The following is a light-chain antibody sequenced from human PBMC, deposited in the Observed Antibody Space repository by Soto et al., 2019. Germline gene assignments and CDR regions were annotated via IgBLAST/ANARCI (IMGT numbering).Light chain of an antibody. CDR3: QCYDDNNVV. CDR2: QSN. J-gene: IGLJ2*01. Sequence: NFMLTQPPSVSDSPGKTVTISCTRSSGSIASKHVQWYQQRPGGAPTTVIYQSNQRPSAVPHRFSGSIDSSCNPASLTISGLKTDDEADYYCQCYDDNNVVFGGRTNVTGL. CDR1: SGSIASKH. V-gene: IGLV6-57*04.